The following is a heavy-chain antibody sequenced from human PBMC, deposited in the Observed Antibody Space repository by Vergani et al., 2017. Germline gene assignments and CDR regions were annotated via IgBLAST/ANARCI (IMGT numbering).Heavy chain of an antibody. CDR3: TKANPRNSGYDYLYYYHAMDV. D-gene: IGHD5-12*01. CDR1: GFTFNHYA. CDR2: ISGSGGST. Sequence: EVQLLESGGDLVQPGGSLRLSCAASGFTFNHYAMNWVRQAPGKGLEWVSGISGSGGSTYYAGSVKGRFPISRDSSKNTLYLQMNSLSAGDTAVYYFTKANPRNSGYDYLYYYHAMDVWAKGTTVTVSS. J-gene: IGHJ6*04. V-gene: IGHV3-23*01.